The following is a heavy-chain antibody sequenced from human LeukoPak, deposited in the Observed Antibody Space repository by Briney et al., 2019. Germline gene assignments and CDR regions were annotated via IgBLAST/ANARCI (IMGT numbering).Heavy chain of an antibody. CDR1: GGTFSIYA. V-gene: IGHV1-69*13. J-gene: IGHJ4*02. CDR2: IIPIFGTA. CDR3: ARHKRRYSYGYHY. Sequence: SVKVCCKASGGTFSIYAISLVRQGHAQGLEWKGGIIPIFGTANYEQKFQGRVMITADESTNTAYMELSSLRSDDTAVYYCARHKRRYSYGYHYWGQGTLVPVSS. D-gene: IGHD5-18*01.